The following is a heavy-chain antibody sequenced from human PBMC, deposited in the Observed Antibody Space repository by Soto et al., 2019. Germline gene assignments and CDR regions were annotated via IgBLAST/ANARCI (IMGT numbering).Heavy chain of an antibody. J-gene: IGHJ3*02. Sequence: WGSLRLSCSASVFTFSSYGMHWFRQAPGKGLEWVAVISYDGSNKYYADSVKGRFTISRDNSKNTLYLQMNSLRAEDTAAYYCANTIDPEYYYDSRESDAFDIWGQGTMVTVSS. CDR2: ISYDGSNK. CDR3: ANTIDPEYYYDSRESDAFDI. D-gene: IGHD3-22*01. V-gene: IGHV3-30*18. CDR1: VFTFSSYG.